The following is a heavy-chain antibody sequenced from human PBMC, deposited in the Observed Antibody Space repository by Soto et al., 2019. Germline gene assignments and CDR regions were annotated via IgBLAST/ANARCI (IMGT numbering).Heavy chain of an antibody. CDR3: ARDMTRTVVPYFDF. V-gene: IGHV1-69*06. J-gene: IGHJ4*02. CDR1: GGTFSSYA. D-gene: IGHD1-7*01. CDR2: IIPTSGAA. Sequence: ASVKVSCKTSGGTFSSYAISWVRQAPGQGLEWMGGIIPTSGAANYAQKFQGRVTITADKSTSTSYMELSSLRSEDTAVYYCARDMTRTVVPYFDFWGQGTLVTVSS.